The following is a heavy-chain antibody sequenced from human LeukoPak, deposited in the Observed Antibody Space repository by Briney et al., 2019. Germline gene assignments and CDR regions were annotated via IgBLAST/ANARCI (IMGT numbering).Heavy chain of an antibody. CDR2: ISGSGGST. Sequence: GGSLRLSCAASGFTFSRYWMHWVRQAPGKGLVWVSSISGSGGSTYYADSVKGRFTISRDNSKNTLFLQMNSLRAEDRAVYYCAKDSLRTVPKASFDSWGQGTLVTVSS. CDR1: GFTFSRYW. V-gene: IGHV3-23*01. CDR3: AKDSLRTVPKASFDS. D-gene: IGHD2-2*01. J-gene: IGHJ4*02.